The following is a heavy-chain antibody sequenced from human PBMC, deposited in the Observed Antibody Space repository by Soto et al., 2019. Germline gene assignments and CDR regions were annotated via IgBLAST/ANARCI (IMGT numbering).Heavy chain of an antibody. V-gene: IGHV1-18*01. J-gene: IGHJ4*02. Sequence: QVQLVQSGPEVKKPGASVTVSCKPSGYTFTDHGIDWVRQAPGQGLEWVGWVSSYNGNTNYAYNLKDRVIMTTDASTSTAYVELRGLRADDTAVYYCARKVEVSYSPADFWGQGTPVTVSS. D-gene: IGHD3-10*01. CDR2: VSSYNGNT. CDR3: ARKVEVSYSPADF. CDR1: GYTFTDHG.